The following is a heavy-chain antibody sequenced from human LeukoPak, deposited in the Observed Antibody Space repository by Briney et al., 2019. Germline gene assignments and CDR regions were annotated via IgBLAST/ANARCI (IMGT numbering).Heavy chain of an antibody. CDR1: GGSFSDYY. J-gene: IGHJ5*02. V-gene: IGHV4-34*01. D-gene: IGHD6-25*01. CDR3: ARVAAGGWFDP. CDR2: INHSGST. Sequence: SETLSLTFAVYGGSFSDYYWSWIRQPPGKGLEWIGEINHSGSTNYNPSLKSRVTISVDTSKNQFSLKLSSVTAADTAVYYCARVAAGGWFDPWGQGTLVTVSS.